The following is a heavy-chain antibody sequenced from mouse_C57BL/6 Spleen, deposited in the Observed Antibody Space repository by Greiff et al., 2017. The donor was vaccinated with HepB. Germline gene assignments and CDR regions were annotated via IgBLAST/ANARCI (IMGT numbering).Heavy chain of an antibody. CDR1: GYTFTDYY. D-gene: IGHD1-1*01. Sequence: QVQLQQSGAELVRPGASVKLSCKASGYTFTDYYINWVKQRPGQGLEWIARIYPGSGNTYYNEKFKGKATLTAEKSSSTAYMQLSSLTSEDSAVYFGARTPSDYYGSFDYWGQGTTLTVSS. CDR3: ARTPSDYYGSFDY. J-gene: IGHJ2*01. V-gene: IGHV1-76*01. CDR2: IYPGSGNT.